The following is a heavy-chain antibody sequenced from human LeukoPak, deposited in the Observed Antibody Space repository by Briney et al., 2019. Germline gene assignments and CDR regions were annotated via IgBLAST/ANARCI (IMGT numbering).Heavy chain of an antibody. CDR2: IYYSGNT. CDR1: GGSISPYY. J-gene: IGHJ4*02. D-gene: IGHD3-10*02. Sequence: SETLSLTCTVSGGSISPYYWSWIRQPPGKGLEWLGYIYYSGNTDYNPSLKSRVAISVDTSRNQFSLKLSSVTAADTAVYYCARSTGSTMFIDYWGQGTLVTVSS. CDR3: ARSTGSTMFIDY. V-gene: IGHV4-59*01.